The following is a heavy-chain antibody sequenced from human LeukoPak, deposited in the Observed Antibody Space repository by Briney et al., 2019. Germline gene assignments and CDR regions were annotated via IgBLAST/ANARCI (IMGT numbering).Heavy chain of an antibody. J-gene: IGHJ5*02. CDR3: VRIPNTAPPPNWFDP. Sequence: GESLKISCKGSGYTFTNYWINWVRQVPGKGLEWMGVIYPGDSDTRYNSSFQGQVTISADKSISTAYLQWSSLKTSDSAIYYSVRIPNTAPPPNWFDPWGQGTLVTVSS. V-gene: IGHV5-51*01. CDR2: IYPGDSDT. CDR1: GYTFTNYW. D-gene: IGHD2-21*01.